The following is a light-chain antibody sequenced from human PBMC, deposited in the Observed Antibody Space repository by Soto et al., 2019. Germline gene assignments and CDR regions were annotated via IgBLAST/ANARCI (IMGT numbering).Light chain of an antibody. CDR1: QIISNS. J-gene: IGKJ1*01. Sequence: DVQMSQSPSSLSASIGDRVTIACRASQIISNSLNWYQQRPGKAPNLLIYAASNLQSGVPSRFSGSGSGTDFTLTISSLQPEDFATYFCQQSYTTPTWTFGQGTKVDIK. CDR2: AAS. V-gene: IGKV1-39*01. CDR3: QQSYTTPTWT.